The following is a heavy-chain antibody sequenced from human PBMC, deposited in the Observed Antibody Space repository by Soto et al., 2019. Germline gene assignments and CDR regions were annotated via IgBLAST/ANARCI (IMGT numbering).Heavy chain of an antibody. CDR2: ISGSGGST. D-gene: IGHD2-21*02. J-gene: IGHJ4*02. Sequence: EVQVLESGGGLVQPGGSLRLSCAASGFTFSSYAMSWVRQAPGKGLEWVSAISGSGGSTYYADSVKGRFTISRDNSKNTLYLQMNSLRAADLAVYYCANGGTVVTPDFDYWGQGTLVTVSS. CDR1: GFTFSSYA. V-gene: IGHV3-23*01. CDR3: ANGGTVVTPDFDY.